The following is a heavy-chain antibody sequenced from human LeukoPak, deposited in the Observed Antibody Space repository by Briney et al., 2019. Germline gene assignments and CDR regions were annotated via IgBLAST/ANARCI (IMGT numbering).Heavy chain of an antibody. Sequence: GGSLRLSCAASGFTFSSSAMSWVRQAPGKGLEWVSAISNNGGYTYYADSVQGRFTISRDNSKSTLCLQMNSLRAEDAAVYYCAKQLRYCSDGSCYFPYWGQGTLVTVSS. V-gene: IGHV3-23*01. J-gene: IGHJ4*02. D-gene: IGHD2-15*01. CDR1: GFTFSSSA. CDR3: AKQLRYCSDGSCYFPY. CDR2: ISNNGGYT.